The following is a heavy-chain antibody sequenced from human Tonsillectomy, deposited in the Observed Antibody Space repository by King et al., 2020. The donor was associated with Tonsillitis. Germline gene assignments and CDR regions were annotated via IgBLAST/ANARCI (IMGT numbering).Heavy chain of an antibody. CDR1: GGSISSYY. CDR2: IYYSGST. CDR3: ARSRFGYYMDV. J-gene: IGHJ6*03. Sequence: HVQLQESGPGLVKPSETLSLTCTVSGGSISSYYWSWIRQPPGKGLEWIGYIYYSGSTDYNPSLESRVTISEHTSKNQFSLTLRSVTAADTAVYYCARSRFGYYMDVWGKGTTVTVSS. V-gene: IGHV4-59*01. D-gene: IGHD3-10*01.